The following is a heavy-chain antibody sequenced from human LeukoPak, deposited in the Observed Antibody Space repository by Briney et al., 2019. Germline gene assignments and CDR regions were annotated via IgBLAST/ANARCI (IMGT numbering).Heavy chain of an antibody. CDR3: ARVFYYDSSGLDY. Sequence: PGGFLRLSCAASGFTFSSYWMHWIRQAPGKGLVWVSRINSDGSSTSYADSVKGRFTISRDNAKNTLYLQMNSLRAEDTAVYYCARVFYYDSSGLDYWGQGTLVTVSS. V-gene: IGHV3-74*01. CDR1: GFTFSSYW. CDR2: INSDGSST. J-gene: IGHJ4*02. D-gene: IGHD3-22*01.